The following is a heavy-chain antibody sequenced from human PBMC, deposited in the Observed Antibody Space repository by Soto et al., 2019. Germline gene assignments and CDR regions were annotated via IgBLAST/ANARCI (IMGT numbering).Heavy chain of an antibody. V-gene: IGHV4-34*01. CDR1: GGSFSGYY. CDR2: INHSGST. Sequence: SETLSLTCAVYGGSFSGYYWSWIRQPPGKGLEWIGEINHSGSTNYNPSLKSRVTISVDTSKNQFSLKLSSVTAADTAVYYCARGIVGATNYDYWGQGTLVTVSS. D-gene: IGHD1-26*01. CDR3: ARGIVGATNYDY. J-gene: IGHJ4*02.